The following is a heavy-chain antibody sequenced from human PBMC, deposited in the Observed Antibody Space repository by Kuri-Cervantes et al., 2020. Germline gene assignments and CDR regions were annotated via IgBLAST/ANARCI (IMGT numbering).Heavy chain of an antibody. D-gene: IGHD3-10*01. J-gene: IGHJ4*02. Sequence: GESLKISCAASGFTFSSYSMNWVRQAPGKGLEWVSYISSSSSTIYYADSVKGRFTISRDNAKNSLYLQMNSLRAEDTAVYYCARWSYYGSGSYTGGIDYWGQGTLVTVSS. CDR2: ISSSSSTI. CDR3: ARWSYYGSGSYTGGIDY. CDR1: GFTFSSYS. V-gene: IGHV3-48*01.